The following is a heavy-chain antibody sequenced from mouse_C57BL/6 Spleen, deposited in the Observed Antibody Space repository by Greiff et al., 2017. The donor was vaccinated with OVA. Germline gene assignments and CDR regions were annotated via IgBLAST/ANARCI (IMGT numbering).Heavy chain of an antibody. D-gene: IGHD4-1*01. CDR3: ARSEAFSWGAMDY. CDR2: IYPGGGYT. V-gene: IGHV1-63*01. CDR1: GYTFTNYW. Sequence: VQLQQSGAELVRPGTSVKMSCKASGYTFTNYWIGWAKQRPGHGLEWIGDIYPGGGYTNYNEKFKGKATLTADKSSSTAYMQFSSLTSEDSAIYYCARSEAFSWGAMDYWGQGTSVTVSS. J-gene: IGHJ4*01.